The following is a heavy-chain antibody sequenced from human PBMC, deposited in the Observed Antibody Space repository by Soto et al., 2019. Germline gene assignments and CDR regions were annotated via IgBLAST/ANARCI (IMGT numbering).Heavy chain of an antibody. J-gene: IGHJ4*02. CDR1: GFTFDDYA. Sequence: GGSLRLSCAASGFTFDDYAMHWVRQAPGKGLEWVSGISWNSGSIGYADSVKGRFTISRDNAKNSLYLQMNSLRAEDTALYYCAKSPLFRSWGSSSISDYWGQGTLVTVSS. V-gene: IGHV3-9*01. CDR2: ISWNSGSI. CDR3: AKSPLFRSWGSSSISDY. D-gene: IGHD6-6*01.